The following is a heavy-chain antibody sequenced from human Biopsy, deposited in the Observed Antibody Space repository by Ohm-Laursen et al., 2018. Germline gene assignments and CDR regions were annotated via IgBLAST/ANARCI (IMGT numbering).Heavy chain of an antibody. CDR3: ATSTMVRSSGHASDI. CDR1: GFTFSSYG. J-gene: IGHJ3*02. Sequence: SLRLSCAASGFTFSSYGMHWVRQAPGKGLEWVAFIWYDGFNRYYADSVRGRFTISRDNSKNTLDLQMNSLRAEDTAVYYCATSTMVRSSGHASDIWGQGTVVTVS. V-gene: IGHV3-33*01. D-gene: IGHD3-10*01. CDR2: IWYDGFNR.